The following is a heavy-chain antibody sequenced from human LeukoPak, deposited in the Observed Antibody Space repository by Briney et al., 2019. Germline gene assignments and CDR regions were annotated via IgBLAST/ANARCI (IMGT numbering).Heavy chain of an antibody. Sequence: ASVKVSCKASGGTFSSYAISWVRQAPGQGLEWMGRIIPILGIANYAQKFQGRVTITADKSTSTAYMELSSLRSDDTAVYYCARGYSYGYYYYYGMDVWGQGTTVTVSS. V-gene: IGHV1-69*04. CDR2: IIPILGIA. CDR1: GGTFSSYA. D-gene: IGHD5-18*01. CDR3: ARGYSYGYYYYYGMDV. J-gene: IGHJ6*02.